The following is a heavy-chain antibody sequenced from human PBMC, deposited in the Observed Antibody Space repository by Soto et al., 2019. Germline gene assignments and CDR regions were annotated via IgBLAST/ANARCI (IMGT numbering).Heavy chain of an antibody. Sequence: QVQLQESGPGLVKPSETLSLTCTVSGDSITNYYWTWIRQPPGKELEWIGYIYDSGSTSYNPSLKSRLTISVDTSKNQFSLKLKSVTAADTAVYYCARGTKYYYQGMDVWGQGTTVTVSS. CDR2: IYDSGST. J-gene: IGHJ6*02. CDR3: ARGTKYYYQGMDV. V-gene: IGHV4-59*01. CDR1: GDSITNYY.